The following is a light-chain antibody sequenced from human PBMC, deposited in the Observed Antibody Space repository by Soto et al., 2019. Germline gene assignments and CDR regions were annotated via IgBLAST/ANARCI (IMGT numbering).Light chain of an antibody. CDR1: QSVSSY. Sequence: EIVLTQSPATRSLSPGERATLSCRASQSVSSYLAWYQQKPGQAPRLLIYDASNRATGIPARFSGSGSGTDFTLTISSLEPEDFAVYYCQQRSNWPRTFGHGTKVDIK. CDR2: DAS. CDR3: QQRSNWPRT. V-gene: IGKV3-11*01. J-gene: IGKJ3*01.